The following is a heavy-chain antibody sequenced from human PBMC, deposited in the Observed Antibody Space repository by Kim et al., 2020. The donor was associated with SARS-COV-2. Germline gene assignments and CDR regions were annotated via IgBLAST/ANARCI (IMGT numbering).Heavy chain of an antibody. CDR1: GCTFTSYA. CDR2: INAGNGNT. J-gene: IGHJ4*02. CDR3: AGSSGLLWFGEFSGFDY. V-gene: IGHV1-3*01. D-gene: IGHD3-10*01. Sequence: ASVRVSCKASGCTFTSYAMHWVRQAPGQRLEWMGWINAGNGNTKYSQKFQGRVTITRDTSASTAYMELSSLRSEDTAVYYCAGSSGLLWFGEFSGFDYWGQGNLVTVSS.